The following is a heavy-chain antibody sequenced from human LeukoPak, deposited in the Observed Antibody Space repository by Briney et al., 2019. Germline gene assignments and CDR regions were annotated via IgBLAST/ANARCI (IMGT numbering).Heavy chain of an antibody. D-gene: IGHD1-14*01. CDR3: ARALTTSDAFDI. V-gene: IGHV4-61*10. J-gene: IGHJ3*02. Sequence: SETLSLTCTVSGGSISSGSYYWSWIRQPAGKGLEWIGYIYYSGSTNYNPSLKSRVTISVDTSKNQFSLKLSSVTAADTAVYYCARALTTSDAFDIWGQGTMVTVSS. CDR1: GGSISSGSYY. CDR2: IYYSGST.